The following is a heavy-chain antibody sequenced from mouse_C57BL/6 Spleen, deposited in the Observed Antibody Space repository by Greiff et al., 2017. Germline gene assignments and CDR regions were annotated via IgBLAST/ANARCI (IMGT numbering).Heavy chain of an antibody. J-gene: IGHJ1*03. V-gene: IGHV5-17*01. Sequence: EVKVEESGGGLVKPGGSLKLSCAASGFTFSDYGMHWVRQAPEKGLEWVAYISSGSSTIYYADTVKGRFTISRDNAKNTLFLQMTSLRSEDTAMYYCARWVYFDVWGTGTTVTVSS. CDR3: ARWVYFDV. CDR1: GFTFSDYG. CDR2: ISSGSSTI.